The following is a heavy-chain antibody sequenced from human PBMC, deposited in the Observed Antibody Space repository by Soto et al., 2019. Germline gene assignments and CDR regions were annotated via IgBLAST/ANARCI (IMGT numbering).Heavy chain of an antibody. CDR2: ISSSSSYI. V-gene: IGHV3-21*01. D-gene: IGHD3-22*01. Sequence: EVQLVESGGGLVKPGGSLRLSCAASGFTFSSYSMNWVRQAPGKGLEWVSSISSSSSYIYYADSVKGRFTISRDNAKNSLYLQINSLRAEDTAVYYCARGLYYYDSSGYFGNWGQGTLVPVSS. CDR1: GFTFSSYS. CDR3: ARGLYYYDSSGYFGN. J-gene: IGHJ4*02.